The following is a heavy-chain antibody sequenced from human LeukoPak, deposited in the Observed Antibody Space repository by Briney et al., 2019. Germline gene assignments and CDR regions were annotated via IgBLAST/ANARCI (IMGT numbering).Heavy chain of an antibody. CDR3: AREKTACGGDCYDS. J-gene: IGHJ4*02. CDR2: ISSSGTPI. Sequence: GGSLRLSCAASGFTFSSYETNWVRQAPGKGLEWVSYISSSGTPIHYADSVKGRFTISRDNAKNSLFLQMNSLRAEDTAAYYCAREKTACGGDCYDSWGQGTLVTVSS. V-gene: IGHV3-48*03. D-gene: IGHD2-21*01. CDR1: GFTFSSYE.